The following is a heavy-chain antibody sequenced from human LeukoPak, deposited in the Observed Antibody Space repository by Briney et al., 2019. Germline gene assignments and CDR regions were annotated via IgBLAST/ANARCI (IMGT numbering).Heavy chain of an antibody. CDR1: GGTFSSYA. V-gene: IGHV1-69*05. Sequence: SVKVSCKASGGTFSSYAISWVRQAPGQGLEWMGGIIPIFGTANYAQKFQGRVTITTDESTSTAYMELSSLRSEDTAVYYCARAPFYYYDRSPPGGYFDYWGQGTLVTVSS. CDR2: IIPIFGTA. D-gene: IGHD3-22*01. CDR3: ARAPFYYYDRSPPGGYFDY. J-gene: IGHJ4*02.